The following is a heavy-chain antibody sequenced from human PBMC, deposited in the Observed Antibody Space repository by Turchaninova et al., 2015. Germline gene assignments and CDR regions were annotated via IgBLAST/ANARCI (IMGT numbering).Heavy chain of an antibody. J-gene: IGHJ4*02. V-gene: IGHV4-59*01. CDR3: ATSGYCGGGGCYSR. CDR1: GVSISTSL. D-gene: IGHD2-15*01. CDR2: IYYSGST. Sequence: QVQLQESGPGLLRPSATLVVTCPVSGVSISTSLWIWTRQHPGRGLGLIGYIYYSGSTNHNPALKSRVTISVDTSKSQFSLKESSVTAADTAVYYCATSGYCGGGGCYSRWGQGTLVTVSS.